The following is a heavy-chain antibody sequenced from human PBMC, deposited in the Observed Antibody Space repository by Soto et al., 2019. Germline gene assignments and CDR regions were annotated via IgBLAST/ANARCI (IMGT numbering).Heavy chain of an antibody. CDR3: ARSLGSGRPAFDF. CDR2: IIPMLGMS. V-gene: IGHV1-69*02. J-gene: IGHJ4*02. D-gene: IGHD3-10*01. CDR1: GDTFSTYT. Sequence: QVHLVQSGAEVKKPGSSVKVSCKASGDTFSTYTINWVRQAPGQRLEWMGRIIPMLGMSNYALKFQGRVTGTARKTTSTVHLHPSSLRSYDTARYYRARSLGSGRPAFDFWGQGTLGTVA.